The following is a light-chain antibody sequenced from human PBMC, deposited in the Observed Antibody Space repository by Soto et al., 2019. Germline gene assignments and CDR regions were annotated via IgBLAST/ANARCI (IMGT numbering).Light chain of an antibody. V-gene: IGKV3-15*01. J-gene: IGKJ2*01. CDR3: QQYNNCPPYT. CDR2: GAS. Sequence: EIVMTQSPSTLSVSPGERATLSCRASQSVSSNLAWYQQKPGQAPRLLIYGASTRGTGIPARFSCSGSGTEFTLTISSLQSEDFEVYYCQQYNNCPPYTFGQVTKLEIK. CDR1: QSVSSN.